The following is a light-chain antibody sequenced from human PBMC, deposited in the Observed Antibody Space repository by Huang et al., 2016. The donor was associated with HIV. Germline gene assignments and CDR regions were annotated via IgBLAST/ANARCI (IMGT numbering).Light chain of an antibody. CDR1: HNIGPY. J-gene: IGKJ1*01. Sequence: DIQMTQSPSSLSASVGDRVTITCRSSHNIGPYLTWYQQKPGKVPNLLIYDASNLQSGVPSRFSGSGSGTDFTLTISSLQPEDFATYYCQQNFNVPRTFGQGTKVEIK. CDR2: DAS. CDR3: QQNFNVPRT. V-gene: IGKV1-39*01.